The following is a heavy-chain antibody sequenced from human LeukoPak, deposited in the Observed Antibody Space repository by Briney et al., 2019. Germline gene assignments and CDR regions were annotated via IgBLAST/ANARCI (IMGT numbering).Heavy chain of an antibody. D-gene: IGHD2-2*01. J-gene: IGHJ5*02. CDR3: ARDHCSSTSCGWFDP. V-gene: IGHV1-18*01. CDR1: GYTFTSYG. CDR2: ISAYNGNT. Sequence: ASVKVSCKASGYTFTSYGISWVRQAPGQGLEWMGWISAYNGNTNYAQKLQGRVTMTTDTSTSTAYMELRSLRSDDTAVYYCARDHCSSTSCGWFDPWGQGTLVTVSS.